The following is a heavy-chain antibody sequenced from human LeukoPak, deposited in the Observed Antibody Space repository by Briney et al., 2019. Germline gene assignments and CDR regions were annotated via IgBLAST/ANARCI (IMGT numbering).Heavy chain of an antibody. Sequence: GGSLRLSCAASGFAFSRYWMHWVRQAPGKGLVWVSDINSDGSITRYAHSVKGRFTTSRDNAKNTLYLQMNSLRAEDTAVYYCASRDYTSSKYWGQGTLVTVSS. CDR2: INSDGSIT. D-gene: IGHD2-2*02. CDR1: GFAFSRYW. J-gene: IGHJ4*02. V-gene: IGHV3-74*01. CDR3: ASRDYTSSKY.